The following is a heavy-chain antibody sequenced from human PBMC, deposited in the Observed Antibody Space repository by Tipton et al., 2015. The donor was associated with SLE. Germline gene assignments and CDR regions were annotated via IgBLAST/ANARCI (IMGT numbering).Heavy chain of an antibody. Sequence: SLRLSCASGFIFSNAWMSWVRQAPGKGLEWVGRIKIKSEGGTTDYAAPVKDRFTISRDDAENTVYLQMNSLRAEDTAVYYCAKDTDFDYWGQGSLVTVSS. CDR3: AKDTDFDY. CDR1: GFIFSNAW. V-gene: IGHV3-15*05. CDR2: IKIKSEGGTT. J-gene: IGHJ4*02.